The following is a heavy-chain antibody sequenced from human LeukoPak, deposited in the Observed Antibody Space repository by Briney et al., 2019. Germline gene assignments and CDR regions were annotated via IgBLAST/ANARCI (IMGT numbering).Heavy chain of an antibody. Sequence: ASVKVSCKVSGYTLTELSVHWVRQAPGKGLEWMGGFDPEDGETVYAQKFQGRVTMTEDTSTDTAYMELSSLRSEYTAVYYCATNEERYFDWLQIKNYGMDVWGQGTTVTVSS. J-gene: IGHJ6*02. CDR1: GYTLTELS. CDR2: FDPEDGET. V-gene: IGHV1-24*01. CDR3: ATNEERYFDWLQIKNYGMDV. D-gene: IGHD3-9*01.